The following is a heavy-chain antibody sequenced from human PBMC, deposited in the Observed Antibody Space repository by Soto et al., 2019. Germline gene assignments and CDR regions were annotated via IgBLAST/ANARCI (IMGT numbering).Heavy chain of an antibody. CDR3: AKGTGYCSGGSCYLLYYFDY. J-gene: IGHJ4*02. Sequence: DVQLVESGGGLVQPGRSLRLSCAASGFTFDDYAMHWVRQAPGKGLEWVSGISWNSGSIGYADSVKGRFTISRDNAKNSLYLQMNSLRAEDTALYYCAKGTGYCSGGSCYLLYYFDYWGQGTLVTVSS. D-gene: IGHD2-15*01. CDR1: GFTFDDYA. CDR2: ISWNSGSI. V-gene: IGHV3-9*01.